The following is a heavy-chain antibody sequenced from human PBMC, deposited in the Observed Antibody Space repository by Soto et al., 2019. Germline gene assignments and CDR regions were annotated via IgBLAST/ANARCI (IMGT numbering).Heavy chain of an antibody. CDR3: AKGGYYYDSSGSDY. Sequence: GGSLRLSCAASGFTFDDSALHWVRQAPGKGLEWVSGISWNSGSIGYADSVKGRFTISRDNAKNSLYLQMNSLRAEDTALYYCAKGGYYYDSSGSDYWGQGTLVTVSS. CDR1: GFTFDDSA. D-gene: IGHD3-22*01. J-gene: IGHJ4*02. V-gene: IGHV3-9*01. CDR2: ISWNSGSI.